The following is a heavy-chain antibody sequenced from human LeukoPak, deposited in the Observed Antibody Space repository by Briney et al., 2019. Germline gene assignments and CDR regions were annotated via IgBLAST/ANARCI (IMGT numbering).Heavy chain of an antibody. CDR2: IYYSGST. CDR1: GGSISSYY. Sequence: SETLSLTCTVSGGSISSYYWSWLRQPPGRGLEWIGYIYYSGSTNYNPSLKSRVTISVDTSKNQFSLKLSSVTAADTAVYYCARIDLWFGELFYFDYWGQGTLVTVSS. CDR3: ARIDLWFGELFYFDY. V-gene: IGHV4-59*01. J-gene: IGHJ4*02. D-gene: IGHD3-10*01.